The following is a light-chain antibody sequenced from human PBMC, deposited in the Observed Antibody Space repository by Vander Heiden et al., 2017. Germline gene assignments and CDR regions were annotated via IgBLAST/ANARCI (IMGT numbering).Light chain of an antibody. CDR3: QQYNNWPTLYT. CDR2: GAS. J-gene: IGKJ2*01. CDR1: QSVSSN. Sequence: EIVMTQSPATLSVSPGERATLSCRASQSVSSNLAWYQQKPGQAPRLLIYGASTRATGIPARFSGSGSGTEFTLTISSLKSEDFAVYYCQQYNNWPTLYTFGQGTKLEIK. V-gene: IGKV3-15*01.